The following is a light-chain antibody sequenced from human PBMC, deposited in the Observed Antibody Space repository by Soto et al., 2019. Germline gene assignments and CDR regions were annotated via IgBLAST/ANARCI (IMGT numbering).Light chain of an antibody. V-gene: IGKV1-17*01. J-gene: IGKJ1*01. Sequence: DIQMTQSPSSLSASVGDRVTITCRASQDIRDDLGWYQQKPGKAPQRLIFGASSLQSGVPSRFSDSGSGTEFSLTISSLQPEDFATYYCLQHTTFPWTFGQGTKVEVK. CDR3: LQHTTFPWT. CDR2: GAS. CDR1: QDIRDD.